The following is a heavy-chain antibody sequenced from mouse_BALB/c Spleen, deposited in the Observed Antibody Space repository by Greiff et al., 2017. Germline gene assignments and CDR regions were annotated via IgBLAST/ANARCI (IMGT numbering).Heavy chain of an antibody. CDR3: ARPYGSFAY. V-gene: IGHV3-2*02. Sequence: EVQRVESGPGLVKPSQSLSLTCTVTGYSITSDYAWNWIRQFPGNKLEWMGYISYSGSTSYNPSLKSRISITRDTSKNQFFLQLNSVTTEDTATYYCARPYGSFAYWGQGTLVTVSA. CDR2: ISYSGST. D-gene: IGHD2-2*01. CDR1: GYSITSDYA. J-gene: IGHJ3*01.